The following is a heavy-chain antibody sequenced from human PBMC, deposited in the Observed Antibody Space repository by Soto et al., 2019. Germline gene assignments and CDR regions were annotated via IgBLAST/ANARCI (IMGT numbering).Heavy chain of an antibody. V-gene: IGHV2-5*02. J-gene: IGHJ4*02. D-gene: IGHD2-15*01. Sequence: QITLKESGPTLVKPTQTLTLTCTFSGFSLSTSGVGVGWIRXXXXXXXXXXXLIYWDDDKRYSPSLKSRLTITKDTSKNQVVLTMTNMDPVDTATYYCAHRPSYCSGGSCYSGFDYWGQGTLVTVSS. CDR2: IYWDDDK. CDR1: GFSLSTSGVG. CDR3: AHRPSYCSGGSCYSGFDY.